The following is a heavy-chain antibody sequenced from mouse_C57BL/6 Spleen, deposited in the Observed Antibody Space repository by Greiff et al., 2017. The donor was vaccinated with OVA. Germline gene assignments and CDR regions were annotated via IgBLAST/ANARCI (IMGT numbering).Heavy chain of an antibody. CDR1: GYTFTDYY. V-gene: IGHV1-26*01. CDR2: INPNNGGT. Sequence: VQLQQSGPELVKPGASVKISCKASGYTFTDYYINWVKQSHGKSLEWIGDINPNNGGTSYNQKFKGKATLTVDKSSSTAYMELRSLTSEDSAVYYCARWKYDGYCDYWGQGTTLTVSS. J-gene: IGHJ2*01. D-gene: IGHD2-3*01. CDR3: ARWKYDGYCDY.